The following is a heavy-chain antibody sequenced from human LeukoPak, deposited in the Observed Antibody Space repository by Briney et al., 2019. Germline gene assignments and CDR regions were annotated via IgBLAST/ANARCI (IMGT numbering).Heavy chain of an antibody. Sequence: SETLSLTCTVSGDSISSYYWSWNRQPAGEGLEWIGRIYTGGITNYNPSLKSRVTMSVDTSKKQFSLKLSSVTAADTAVYYCARVGPGPLVTKYYFDYWGQGTLVTVSS. V-gene: IGHV4-4*07. CDR2: IYTGGIT. D-gene: IGHD2-21*02. CDR1: GDSISSYY. J-gene: IGHJ4*02. CDR3: ARVGPGPLVTKYYFDY.